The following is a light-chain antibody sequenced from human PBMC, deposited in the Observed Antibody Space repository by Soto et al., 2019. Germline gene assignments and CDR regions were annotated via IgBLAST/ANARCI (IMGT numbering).Light chain of an antibody. J-gene: IGKJ1*01. CDR2: GAT. CDR3: QQYGSSGT. Sequence: EIVLTQSPGTLSLSPGERATLSCRASQSVTSSYLAWYQQKPGQAPRLLIDGATNSATGLPDRFSGSGSGTDFPLTISRLAPEDFAVYYCQQYGSSGTFGQGTKVDIK. V-gene: IGKV3-20*01. CDR1: QSVTSSY.